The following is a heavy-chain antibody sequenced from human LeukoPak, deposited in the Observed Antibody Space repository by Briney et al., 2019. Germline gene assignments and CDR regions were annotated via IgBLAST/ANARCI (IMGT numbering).Heavy chain of an antibody. V-gene: IGHV3-30*18. CDR2: ISYDGSNK. J-gene: IGHJ4*02. Sequence: GGSLRLSCAASGFTFSSYGMHWVRQAPGKGLEWVAVISYDGSNKYYADSVKGRFTISRDNSKNTLYLQMNSLRAEDTAVYYCAKDLKAAADYFDYWGQGTLVTASS. CDR1: GFTFSSYG. D-gene: IGHD6-13*01. CDR3: AKDLKAAADYFDY.